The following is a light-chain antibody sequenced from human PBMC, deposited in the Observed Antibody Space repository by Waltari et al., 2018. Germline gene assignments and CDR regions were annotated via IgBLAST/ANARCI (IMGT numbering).Light chain of an antibody. V-gene: IGLV1-40*01. J-gene: IGLJ1*01. CDR2: DDS. CDR1: TSNIGAGTA. CDR3: QSYDSSLNIYV. Sequence: QSVLTPPPSVSGAPGPGVTISCTGSTSNIGAGTAVHWFQQPPGTAPKPLTHDDSNRPSGVPDRFSASKSGTSASLAITGLQADDEADYYCQSYDSSLNIYVFGTGTKVTVL.